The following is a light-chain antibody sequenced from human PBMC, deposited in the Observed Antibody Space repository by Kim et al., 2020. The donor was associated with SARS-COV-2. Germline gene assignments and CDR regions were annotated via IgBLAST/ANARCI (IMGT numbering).Light chain of an antibody. J-gene: IGKJ2*01. V-gene: IGKV3-15*01. CDR1: QSVSSD. CDR2: GAS. CDR3: QQYKDWPYT. Sequence: EIVMTQFPATSSVSPGERVTLSCRASQSVSSDLAWFQQKPGQSPRALIDGASTRFPGTPARFTASGSGTEFTLTISSLQSEDFAVYYCQQYKDWPYTFGQGTKLEI.